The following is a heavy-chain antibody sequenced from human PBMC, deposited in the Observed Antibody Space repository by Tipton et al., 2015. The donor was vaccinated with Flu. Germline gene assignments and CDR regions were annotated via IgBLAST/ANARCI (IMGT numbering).Heavy chain of an antibody. CDR1: GFTFRSYW. CDR3: ARGNGYTNAYLDY. J-gene: IGHJ4*02. CDR2: VNHSGSP. V-gene: IGHV4-34*01. D-gene: IGHD5-24*01. Sequence: LRLSCAASGFTFRSYWMSWVRQAPGKGLEWIGEVNHSGSPNYNPSLKSRVAISVDTSKNQFSLKVTSLTAADTAMYYCARGNGYTNAYLDYWGQGTLVTVSS.